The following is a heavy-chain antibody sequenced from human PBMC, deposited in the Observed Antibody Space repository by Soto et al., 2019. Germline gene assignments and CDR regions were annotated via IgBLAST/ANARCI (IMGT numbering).Heavy chain of an antibody. CDR1: CGSISSGGYY. J-gene: IGHJ1*01. V-gene: IGHV4-31*03. CDR2: IYYSGST. D-gene: IGHD1-20*01. Sequence: QVQLQESGPGLVKPSQTLSLTCTVSCGSISSGGYYLSWIRKHRWKCLEWIGYIYYSGSTYYNPSLKSRVTISVDTSKNQFSLKLSAVTAADTAVYYCARGDTWNRAEYFQHWGQGTLVTVSS. CDR3: ARGDTWNRAEYFQH.